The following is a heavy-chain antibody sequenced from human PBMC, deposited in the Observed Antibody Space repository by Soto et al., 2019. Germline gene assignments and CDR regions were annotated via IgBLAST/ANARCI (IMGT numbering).Heavy chain of an antibody. CDR1: GGSVSSGSYY. D-gene: IGHD5-18*01. V-gene: IGHV4-61*01. CDR3: ARGLWLSYGMDV. CDR2: IYYSGST. J-gene: IGHJ6*02. Sequence: SETLSLTCTVSGGSVSSGSYYWSWIRQPPGKGLEWIGYIYYSGSTYYNPSLKSRVTISVDTSKNQFSLKLSSVTAADTAVYYCARGLWLSYGMDVWGQGTMVTVSS.